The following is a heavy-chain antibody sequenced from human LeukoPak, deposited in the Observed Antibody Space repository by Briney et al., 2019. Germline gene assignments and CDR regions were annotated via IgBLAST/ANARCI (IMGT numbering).Heavy chain of an antibody. CDR1: GFTFSSYA. CDR2: ISYDGSNK. V-gene: IGHV3-30-3*01. CDR3: AREITFGGVIVSYYFDY. D-gene: IGHD3-16*02. Sequence: PGRSLRLSCAASGFTFSSYAMHWVRQAPGKGLEWVAVISYDGSNKYYADSVKGRSTISRDNSKNTLYLQMNSLRAEDTAVYYCAREITFGGVIVSYYFDYWGQGTLVTVSS. J-gene: IGHJ4*02.